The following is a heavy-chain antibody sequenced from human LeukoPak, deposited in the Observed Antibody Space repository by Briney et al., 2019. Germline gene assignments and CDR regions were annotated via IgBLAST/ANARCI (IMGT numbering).Heavy chain of an antibody. D-gene: IGHD4-11*01. CDR2: IKQDGSEK. V-gene: IGHV3-7*03. CDR1: GFTFSNYW. J-gene: IGHJ4*02. Sequence: GGSLRLSCAASGFTFSNYWMSWVRQAPGKGLEWVANIKQDGSEKYYVDSVRGRFTISRDNAKNSLSLQMNSLRAEDTAVYYCASNYGGWGQGTLVTVSS. CDR3: ASNYGG.